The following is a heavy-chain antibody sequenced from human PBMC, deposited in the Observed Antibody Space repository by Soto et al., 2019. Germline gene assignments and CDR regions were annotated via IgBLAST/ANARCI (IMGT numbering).Heavy chain of an antibody. J-gene: IGHJ4*02. D-gene: IGHD3-3*01. CDR3: VRRMFYDFWSPYHYFDY. Sequence: ASVKVSCKTSGYVFTSFGISWVRQAPGQGLEWMGWVRPYNGDTKYAEKFQGRVTMTSDTSTTTGYMELRGLRSDDTAVYFCVRRMFYDFWSPYHYFDYWGQGTQVTVSS. CDR1: GYVFTSFG. CDR2: VRPYNGDT. V-gene: IGHV1-18*04.